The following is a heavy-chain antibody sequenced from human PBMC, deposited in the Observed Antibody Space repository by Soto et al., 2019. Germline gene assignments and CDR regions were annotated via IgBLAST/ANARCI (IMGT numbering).Heavy chain of an antibody. CDR2: IKSKPHGGTT. Sequence: EGQLVESGGGLVKPGGSLRLSCAASGFTVSNAWMTWVRQAPGKGLEWVAHIKSKPHGGTTEYALAVKDRFTISRDDSTNMAYLQMNSLKSVDTAVYYCMTWITAAAGSYLGDGWGRGSLVSVSS. V-gene: IGHV3-15*05. CDR3: MTWITAAAGSYLGDG. J-gene: IGHJ2*01. CDR1: GFTVSNAW. D-gene: IGHD6-25*01.